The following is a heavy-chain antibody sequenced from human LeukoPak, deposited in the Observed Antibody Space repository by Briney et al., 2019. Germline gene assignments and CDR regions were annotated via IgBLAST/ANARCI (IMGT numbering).Heavy chain of an antibody. V-gene: IGHV3-30*18. D-gene: IGHD3-10*01. J-gene: IGHJ4*02. Sequence: GGSLRLSCAASGFTFSSYGMHWVRQAPGKGLEWVAVISYDGSNKYYADSVKGRFTISRDNSKNTLYLQMNSLRAEDTAVYYCAKDRGGYGSGSPLGYWGQGTLVTVSS. CDR1: GFTFSSYG. CDR3: AKDRGGYGSGSPLGY. CDR2: ISYDGSNK.